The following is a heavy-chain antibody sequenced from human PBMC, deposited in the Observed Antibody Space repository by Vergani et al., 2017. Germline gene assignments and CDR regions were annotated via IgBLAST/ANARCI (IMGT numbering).Heavy chain of an antibody. CDR1: GYTFTDYF. V-gene: IGHV1-2*02. CDR2: INPNSGGT. D-gene: IGHD2-2*01. CDR3: ARVGTSSIRGYFDY. Sequence: QVQLVQSGAEVKKPGASVKVSCKASGYTFTDYFMHWVRQAPGQGLEWIGWINPNSGGTNYAQKFQGRVTMTRDTSISTAYMELSNLRSDDTAVYYCARVGTSSIRGYFDYWGQGTLVTVSS. J-gene: IGHJ4*02.